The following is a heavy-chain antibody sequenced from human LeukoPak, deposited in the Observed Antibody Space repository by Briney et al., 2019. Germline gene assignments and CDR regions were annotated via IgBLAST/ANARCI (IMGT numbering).Heavy chain of an antibody. Sequence: ASVKVSCKASGYTLTSYGISWVRQAPGQGLEWMGWISAYNGNTNYAQELQGRVTMTTDTSTSTAYMELRSLRSDDTAVYYCARGRPQLPQDRGAFDIWGQGTMVTVSS. J-gene: IGHJ3*02. CDR2: ISAYNGNT. CDR3: ARGRPQLPQDRGAFDI. CDR1: GYTLTSYG. D-gene: IGHD2-2*01. V-gene: IGHV1-18*01.